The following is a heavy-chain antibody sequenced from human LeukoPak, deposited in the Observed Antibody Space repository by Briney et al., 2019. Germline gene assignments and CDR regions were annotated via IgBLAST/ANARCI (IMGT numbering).Heavy chain of an antibody. D-gene: IGHD3-22*01. Sequence: SETLSLTCTVSGGSISSYYWSWIRQPPGKGLEWIGYIYYGGSTNYNPSLKSRVTISVDTSKNQFSLKLSSVTAADTAVYYCGRSGYYSVFDYWGQGTLVTVSS. CDR2: IYYGGST. CDR3: GRSGYYSVFDY. J-gene: IGHJ4*02. V-gene: IGHV4-59*12. CDR1: GGSISSYY.